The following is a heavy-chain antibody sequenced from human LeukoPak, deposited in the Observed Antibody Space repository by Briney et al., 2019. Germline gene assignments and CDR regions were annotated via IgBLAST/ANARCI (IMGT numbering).Heavy chain of an antibody. CDR1: GFSVSTNY. CDR2: LYSGSST. D-gene: IGHD3-10*01. Sequence: GGSLTLSCAASGFSVSTNYMNWVRQAPGKGLEWVSILYSGSSTYYPDSVKGGFTISRDNSRNTLYFHMTNLRAEDTAVYYCARVGDHYHWYLDLWGRGSLLTVSS. J-gene: IGHJ2*01. V-gene: IGHV3-66*01. CDR3: ARVGDHYHWYLDL.